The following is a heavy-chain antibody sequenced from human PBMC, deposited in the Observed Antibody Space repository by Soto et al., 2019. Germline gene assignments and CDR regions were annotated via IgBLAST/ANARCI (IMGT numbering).Heavy chain of an antibody. D-gene: IGHD2-15*01. Sequence: QVQLVESGGGVVQPGRSLRLSCAASGFTFSSYGMHWVRQAPGKGLEWVAVIWYDGSNKYYADSVKGRFTISRDNSKNTLYLQMNSLRAEDTAVYYCARDVSYCSGGSCYSEADWYFDLWGRGTLVTVSS. J-gene: IGHJ2*01. CDR1: GFTFSSYG. CDR2: IWYDGSNK. V-gene: IGHV3-33*01. CDR3: ARDVSYCSGGSCYSEADWYFDL.